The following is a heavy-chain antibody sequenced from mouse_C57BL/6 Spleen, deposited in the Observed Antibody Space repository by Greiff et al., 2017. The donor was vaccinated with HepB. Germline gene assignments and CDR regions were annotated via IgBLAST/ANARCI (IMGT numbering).Heavy chain of an antibody. V-gene: IGHV5-4*03. Sequence: EVKLQESGGGLVKPGGSLKLSCAASGFTFSSYAMSWVRQTPEKRLEWVATISDGGSYTYYPDNVKGRFTISRDNAKNNLYLQMSHLKSEDTAMYHCARTTGNYYAMDYWGQGTSVTVSS. CDR2: ISDGGSYT. D-gene: IGHD2-12*01. CDR3: ARTTGNYYAMDY. CDR1: GFTFSSYA. J-gene: IGHJ4*01.